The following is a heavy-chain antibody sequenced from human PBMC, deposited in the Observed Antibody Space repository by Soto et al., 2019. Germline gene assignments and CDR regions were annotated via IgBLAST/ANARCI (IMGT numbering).Heavy chain of an antibody. D-gene: IGHD6-19*01. J-gene: IGHJ4*02. Sequence: VQLVESGGGVVQPGRSLRLSCAASGFTFSDYAMHWVRQAPGKGLEWVAVVSHDGRNTHYADSVKGRFTISRDSSTNTVSLEMTSLRAEDPAVYYCAKGGRQWLVTSDFNYWGQGALVTVSS. CDR1: GFTFSDYA. CDR2: VSHDGRNT. V-gene: IGHV3-30*18. CDR3: AKGGRQWLVTSDFNY.